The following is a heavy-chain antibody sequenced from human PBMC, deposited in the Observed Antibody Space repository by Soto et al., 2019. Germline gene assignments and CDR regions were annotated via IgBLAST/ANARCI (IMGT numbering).Heavy chain of an antibody. CDR3: ARWAHYARNLNNWFDP. Sequence: QVQLVQSGAEVKKPGSSVKVSCKASGGTFSSYAISWVRQAPGQGLEWMGGIIPIFGTTNYAQKFQGRVTITADESTSTAYMELSSLRSEDTAVYYCARWAHYARNLNNWFDPWGQGTLVTVSS. CDR2: IIPIFGTT. D-gene: IGHD4-17*01. CDR1: GGTFSSYA. V-gene: IGHV1-69*01. J-gene: IGHJ5*02.